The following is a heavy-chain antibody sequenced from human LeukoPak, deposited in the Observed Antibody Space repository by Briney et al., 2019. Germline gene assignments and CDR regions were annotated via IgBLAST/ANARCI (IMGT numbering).Heavy chain of an antibody. D-gene: IGHD6-13*01. J-gene: IGHJ4*02. CDR3: AKDWGYSSSQGYYFDY. CDR2: ISGSGGST. Sequence: PGGSLRLSCAASGFTFSSYAMTWVRQAPGKGLEWVSAISGSGGSTYYADSVKGRFTISRDSSKNTLYLQMNSLRAEDTAVYYCAKDWGYSSSQGYYFDYWGQGTLVTVSS. V-gene: IGHV3-23*01. CDR1: GFTFSSYA.